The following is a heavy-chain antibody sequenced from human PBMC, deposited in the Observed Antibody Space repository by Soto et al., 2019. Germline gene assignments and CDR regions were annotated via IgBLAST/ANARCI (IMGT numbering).Heavy chain of an antibody. D-gene: IGHD4-17*01. J-gene: IGHJ4*02. CDR1: GFTFSSYG. CDR2: ISYDGSNK. CDR3: AKDGTYGDYDY. Sequence: GESLKISCAASGFTFSSYGMHWVRQAPGKGLEWVAVISYDGSNKYYADSVKGRFTISRDNSKNTLYLQMNSLRAEDTAVYYCAKDGTYGDYDYWGQGTLVTVSS. V-gene: IGHV3-30*18.